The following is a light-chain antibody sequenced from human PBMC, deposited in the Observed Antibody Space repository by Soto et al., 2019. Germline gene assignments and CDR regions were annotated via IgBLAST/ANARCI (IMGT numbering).Light chain of an antibody. CDR2: KAS. J-gene: IGKJ1*01. V-gene: IGKV1-5*03. CDR1: QTTSSW. Sequence: DIQMTQSPSTLSGSVADRVTSTCLASQTTSSWLAWYQQKPGKAPKLLIYKASTLKSGVPSRFSGSGSGTEFTLTISILQPDDFATYDCQHYNSYSGAFGQVTNVDIK. CDR3: QHYNSYSGA.